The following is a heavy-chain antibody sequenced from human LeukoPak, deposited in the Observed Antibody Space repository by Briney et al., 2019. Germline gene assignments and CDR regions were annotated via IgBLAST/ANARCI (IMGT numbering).Heavy chain of an antibody. V-gene: IGHV4-39*07. D-gene: IGHD3-10*01. J-gene: IGHJ4*02. Sequence: SETLSLTCTVSGGSVSSSNYYWGWIRQPPGKGLEWIGSIYYSGSTYYNPSLKSRVTISVDTSKNQFSLKLTSVTAADTAVYYCARVRYGSGSYYFDYWGQGTLVTVSS. CDR2: IYYSGST. CDR1: GGSVSSSNYY. CDR3: ARVRYGSGSYYFDY.